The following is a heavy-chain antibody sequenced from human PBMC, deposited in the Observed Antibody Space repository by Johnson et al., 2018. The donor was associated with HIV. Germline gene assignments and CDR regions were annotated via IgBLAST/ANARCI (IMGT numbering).Heavy chain of an antibody. D-gene: IGHD3-22*01. Sequence: VQLVESGGGLVQPGGSLRLSCAASGFTFSSYWMSWVRQAPGKGLEWVANIKQDGSEKYYVDSVKGRFTISRDNAKNSLYLQLNSLRAEDTAVYYCARDPVSHYYDSSGSLDDAFDIWCQGTMVTVSS. CDR3: ARDPVSHYYDSSGSLDDAFDI. CDR2: IKQDGSEK. CDR1: GFTFSSYW. V-gene: IGHV3-7*01. J-gene: IGHJ3*02.